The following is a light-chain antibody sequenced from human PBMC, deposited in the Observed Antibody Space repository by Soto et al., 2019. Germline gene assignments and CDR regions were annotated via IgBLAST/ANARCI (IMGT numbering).Light chain of an antibody. CDR3: QVWDSSSDHYV. J-gene: IGLJ1*01. V-gene: IGLV3-21*04. CDR2: YDS. Sequence: SYELTQPPSVSVAPGKTARITCGGNNIGTKSVHWYRQKPGQAPVLVIYYDSDRPSGIPERFSGSKSGNTATLTLSRVEAGDEADYYCQVWDSSSDHYVFGTGTKLTVL. CDR1: NIGTKS.